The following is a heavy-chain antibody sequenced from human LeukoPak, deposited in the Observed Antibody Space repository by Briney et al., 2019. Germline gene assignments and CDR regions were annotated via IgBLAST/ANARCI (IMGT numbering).Heavy chain of an antibody. Sequence: SETLSLTCAVYGGSFSGYYWSWIRQPPGKGLEWIGEINHSGSTNYNPSLKSRVTISVDTSKNQFSLKLSSVTAADTAVYYCAREVMVRGVIIFSNWFDPWGQGTLVTVSS. CDR1: GGSFSGYY. V-gene: IGHV4-34*01. CDR2: INHSGST. CDR3: AREVMVRGVIIFSNWFDP. J-gene: IGHJ5*02. D-gene: IGHD3-10*01.